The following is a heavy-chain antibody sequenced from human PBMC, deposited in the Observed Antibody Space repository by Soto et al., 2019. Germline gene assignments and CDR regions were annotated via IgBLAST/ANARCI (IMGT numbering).Heavy chain of an antibody. D-gene: IGHD1-26*01. J-gene: IGHJ6*02. CDR1: GGSISSYY. CDR3: ARATAQGATPKVYYHGMDV. V-gene: IGHV4-4*07. CDR2: IYTSGST. Sequence: PSETLSLTCTVSGGSISSYYWSWIRQPAGKGLEWIGRIYTSGSTNYNPSLKSRVTMSVDTSKNQFSLKLSSATAADTAVYYCARATAQGATPKVYYHGMDVWGQGTTVTVSS.